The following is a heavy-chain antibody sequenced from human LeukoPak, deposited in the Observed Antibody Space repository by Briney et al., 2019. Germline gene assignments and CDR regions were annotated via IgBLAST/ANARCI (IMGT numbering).Heavy chain of an antibody. D-gene: IGHD5-24*01. J-gene: IGHJ4*01. CDR1: GGSISSSSYY. Sequence: SETLSLTCTVSGGSISSSSYYWGWIRQPPGKGLEWIGSIYYSGSTYYNPSLKSRVTISVDTSKNQFSLKLSSVTAADTAVYYCARNRDGYNSFDYWGQEPWSPSPQ. V-gene: IGHV4-39*07. CDR2: IYYSGST. CDR3: ARNRDGYNSFDY.